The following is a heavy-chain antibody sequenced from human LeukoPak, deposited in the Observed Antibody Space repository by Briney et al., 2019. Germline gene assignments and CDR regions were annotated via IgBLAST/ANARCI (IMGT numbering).Heavy chain of an antibody. CDR1: GFTFSSYS. V-gene: IGHV3-21*01. CDR3: ARDFGADTAMFPDYYGMDV. Sequence: PGGSLRLTCTASGFTFSSYSMNWVRQAPGQGLEWVSSISSSSSYIYYADSVKGRFTISRDNAKNSLYLHVNSLRAEDTAVYYCARDFGADTAMFPDYYGMDVWGQGTTVAVSS. J-gene: IGHJ6*02. CDR2: ISSSSSYI. D-gene: IGHD5-18*01.